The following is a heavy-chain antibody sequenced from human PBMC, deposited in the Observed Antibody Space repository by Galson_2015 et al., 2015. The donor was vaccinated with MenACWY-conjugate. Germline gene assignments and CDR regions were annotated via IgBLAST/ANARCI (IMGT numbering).Heavy chain of an antibody. CDR2: IKQDGSEK. CDR3: ARDLSGDNPLI. V-gene: IGHV3-7*03. Sequence: SLRLSRAASGFTFSSYWMSWVRQAPGKGLEWVANIKQDGSEKYYVDSVRGRFTISRDNAENSLYLQMNSLRAEDTAVYYCARDLSGDNPLIGGQGTLVTVSS. J-gene: IGHJ4*02. D-gene: IGHD1-14*01. CDR1: GFTFSSYW.